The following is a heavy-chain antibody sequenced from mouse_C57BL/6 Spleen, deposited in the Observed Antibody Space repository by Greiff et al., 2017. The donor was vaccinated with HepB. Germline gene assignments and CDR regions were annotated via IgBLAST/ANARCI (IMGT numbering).Heavy chain of an antibody. CDR1: GYTFTSYW. Sequence: QVQLQQSGAELVRPGSSVKLSCKASGYTFTSYWMDWVKQRPGQGLEWIGNIYPSDSETHYNQKFKDKATLTVDKSSSTAYMQLSSLTSEDSAVYYCARGGNYGVDYWGQGTTLTVSS. J-gene: IGHJ2*01. CDR2: IYPSDSET. V-gene: IGHV1-61*01. D-gene: IGHD2-1*01. CDR3: ARGGNYGVDY.